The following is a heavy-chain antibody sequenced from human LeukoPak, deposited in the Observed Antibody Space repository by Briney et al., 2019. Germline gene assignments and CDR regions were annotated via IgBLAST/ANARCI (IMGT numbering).Heavy chain of an antibody. D-gene: IGHD6-19*01. CDR3: ARPGTSSGWYKDAFDI. Sequence: PGESLKISCKGSGYSFSNYWFGWVRQMPGKGLEWMGIIYPSDSDTRYSPSFQGQVTISVDKSISTAYLQWSSLKASDTAMCYCARPGTSSGWYKDAFDIWGQGTMVTVSS. CDR2: IYPSDSDT. J-gene: IGHJ3*02. CDR1: GYSFSNYW. V-gene: IGHV5-51*01.